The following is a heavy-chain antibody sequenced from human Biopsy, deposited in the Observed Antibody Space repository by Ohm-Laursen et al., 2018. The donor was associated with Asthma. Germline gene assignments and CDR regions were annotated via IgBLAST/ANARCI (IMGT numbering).Heavy chain of an antibody. Sequence: SETLSLTCTVSGDSISSYYWSWIRQPPGKGLEWIGHIYYSGSTNYQPSLKSRVTISVGTSKKQISLRLSSVIAADTAVYYCAGFCSGGNCPDHWGQGTLVTVSS. CDR2: IYYSGST. V-gene: IGHV4-59*01. D-gene: IGHD2-15*01. CDR1: GDSISSYY. CDR3: AGFCSGGNCPDH. J-gene: IGHJ4*02.